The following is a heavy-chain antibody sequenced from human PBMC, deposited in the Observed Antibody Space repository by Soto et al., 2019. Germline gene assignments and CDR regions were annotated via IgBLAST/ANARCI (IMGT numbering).Heavy chain of an antibody. CDR3: ARDFLSESYYYYGMDV. J-gene: IGHJ6*02. V-gene: IGHV1-2*04. CDR1: GYTFTRYY. Sequence: ASVKVSCKASGYTFTRYYMHWVRQAPGQGLEWMGWINPNSGGTNYAQKFQGWVTMTRDTSISTAYMELSRLRSDDTAVYYCARDFLSESYYYYGMDVWGQGTTVTVSS. CDR2: INPNSGGT.